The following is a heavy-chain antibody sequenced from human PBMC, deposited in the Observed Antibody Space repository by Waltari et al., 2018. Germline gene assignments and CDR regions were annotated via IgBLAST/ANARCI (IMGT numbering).Heavy chain of an antibody. CDR2: IYYSGRT. CDR1: GCSISSSSYY. Sequence: QLQLQESGPGLVKPSETLSLTCTVPGCSISSSSYYWGWIRQPPGKGLEWVGSIYYSGRTYYNPSLNSRVTISVDTSKNQFSLKLSSLTAADTAVYFCARHVLGPYYNTILPPNYWGQGTLVTVAS. J-gene: IGHJ4*03. D-gene: IGHD3-22*01. CDR3: ARHVLGPYYNTILPPNY. V-gene: IGHV4-39*01.